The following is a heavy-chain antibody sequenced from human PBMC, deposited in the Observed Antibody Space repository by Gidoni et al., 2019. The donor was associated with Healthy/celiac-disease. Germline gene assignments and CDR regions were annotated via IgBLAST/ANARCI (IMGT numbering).Heavy chain of an antibody. CDR1: GGTFSSYS. CDR2: IIPIFGTA. D-gene: IGHD2-2*01. J-gene: IGHJ6*02. CDR3: ARDSFPQQIGYYYYGMDV. Sequence: VQLVQSGSEGKKPGSSVKFSCKASGGTFSSYSISWVRQAPGQGLEWMGGIIPIFGTANYAQKFQGRVTITADESTSTAYMELSSLRSEDTAVYYCARDSFPQQIGYYYYGMDVWGQGTTVTVSS. V-gene: IGHV1-69*01.